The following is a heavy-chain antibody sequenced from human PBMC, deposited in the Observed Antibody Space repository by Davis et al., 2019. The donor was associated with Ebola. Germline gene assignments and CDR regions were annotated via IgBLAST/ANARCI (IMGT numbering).Heavy chain of an antibody. CDR2: IYYSGST. D-gene: IGHD6-13*01. V-gene: IGHV4-39*01. Sequence: PSETLSLTCTVSGGSISSSSYYWGWIRQPPGKGLEWIGSIYYSGSTYYNPSLKSRVTISVDTSKNQFSLKLSSVTAADTAVYYCARLRGLIAATPDYWGQGTLVTVSS. CDR1: GGSISSSSYY. J-gene: IGHJ4*02. CDR3: ARLRGLIAATPDY.